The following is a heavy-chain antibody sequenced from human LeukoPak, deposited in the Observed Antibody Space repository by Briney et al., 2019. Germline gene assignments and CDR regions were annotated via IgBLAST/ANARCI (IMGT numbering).Heavy chain of an antibody. V-gene: IGHV3-74*01. CDR1: GFGFSNFW. Sequence: GGSLRLSCAASGFGFSNFWMLWVRQAPGKGLEWVSRIKTDGSITAYADSVKGRFTISRDNAKNTLYLHMNSLKGEDTATYFCTREADPAFSASSSPDFWGQGTPVTVS. J-gene: IGHJ4*02. D-gene: IGHD6-6*01. CDR3: TREADPAFSASSSPDF. CDR2: IKTDGSIT.